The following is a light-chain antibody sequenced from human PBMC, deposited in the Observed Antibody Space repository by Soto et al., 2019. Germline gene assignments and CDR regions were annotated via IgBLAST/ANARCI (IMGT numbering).Light chain of an antibody. CDR1: QRVSGSS. Sequence: VLTQSPGILSLSPGDRATLSCRSSQRVSGSSLAWYQQKPGQAPRVLFYGATTRATGVPDRFSANGSGADFTLTISRLELGDFGVYHCQQYGNSPSFGPGAKLEIK. CDR2: GAT. V-gene: IGKV3-20*01. CDR3: QQYGNSPS. J-gene: IGKJ2*01.